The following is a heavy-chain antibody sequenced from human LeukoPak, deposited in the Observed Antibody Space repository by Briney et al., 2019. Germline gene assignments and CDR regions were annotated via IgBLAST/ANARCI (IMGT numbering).Heavy chain of an antibody. J-gene: IGHJ4*02. Sequence: GGSLRLSCAASGFTFSSYSMNWVRQAPGKGLEWVSSISSSSSYIYYADSVKGRFTISRDNAKNSLYLQMNSLRAEDTAVYYCARDPGMAAAGTGSFDYWGQGTLVTVSS. CDR1: GFTFSSYS. CDR3: ARDPGMAAAGTGSFDY. CDR2: ISSSSSYI. D-gene: IGHD6-13*01. V-gene: IGHV3-21*01.